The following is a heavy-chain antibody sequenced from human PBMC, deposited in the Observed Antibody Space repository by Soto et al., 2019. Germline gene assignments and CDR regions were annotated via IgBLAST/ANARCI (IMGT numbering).Heavy chain of an antibody. D-gene: IGHD1-7*01. V-gene: IGHV1-18*04. CDR1: GYKFTEYG. CDR2: ISPYSANT. Sequence: ASVKVSCKASGYKFTEYGVNWVRQAPGEGPEWMGWISPYSANTRYAGNFQGRVSMTTDTFTTTAYMELRGLRSDDTAVYYCARGGTRPYWGQGTLVTVSS. CDR3: ARGGTRPY. J-gene: IGHJ4*02.